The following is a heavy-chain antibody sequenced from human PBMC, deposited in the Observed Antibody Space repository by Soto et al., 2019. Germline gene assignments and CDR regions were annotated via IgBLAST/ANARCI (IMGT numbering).Heavy chain of an antibody. CDR3: ARDGRSDVVVTAISDWFDP. V-gene: IGHV3-30-3*01. Sequence: PGGSLRLSCAASGFTFSSYAMHWVRQAPGKGLEWVAVISYDGSNKYYADSVKGRFTISRDNSKNTLYLQMNSLRAEDTAVYYCARDGRSDVVVTAISDWFDPWGQRTLVTVSS. J-gene: IGHJ5*02. CDR2: ISYDGSNK. D-gene: IGHD2-21*02. CDR1: GFTFSSYA.